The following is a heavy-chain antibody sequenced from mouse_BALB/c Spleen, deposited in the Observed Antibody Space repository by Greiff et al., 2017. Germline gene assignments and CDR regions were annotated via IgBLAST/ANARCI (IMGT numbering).Heavy chain of an antibody. CDR1: GYSFTGFT. J-gene: IGHJ3*01. CDR3: ARSSHYYGSSYAWFAY. CDR2: INPYNGGT. D-gene: IGHD1-1*01. V-gene: IGHV1-18*01. Sequence: VQLQQSGPELVKPGASMKISCKASGYSFTGFTMNWVKQSHGKNLEWIGLINPYNGGTSYNQKFKGKATLTVDKSSSTAYMELLSLTSEDSAVYYCARSSHYYGSSYAWFAYWGQGTLVTVSA.